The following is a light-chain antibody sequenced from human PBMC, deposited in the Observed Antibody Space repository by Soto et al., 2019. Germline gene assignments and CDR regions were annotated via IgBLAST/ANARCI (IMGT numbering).Light chain of an antibody. J-gene: IGKJ1*01. CDR1: QSVSSK. V-gene: IGKV3-15*01. CDR2: DGS. Sequence: EIVMTQSPDTLSVSPGERATLSCRASQSVSSKLAWYQQKPGQTPRLLIYDGSTRVTGIPARFSGSGSGTEFTLTISSLQSEDFAVYYCQQYNNCPPWTFGQGTTVEIK. CDR3: QQYNNCPPWT.